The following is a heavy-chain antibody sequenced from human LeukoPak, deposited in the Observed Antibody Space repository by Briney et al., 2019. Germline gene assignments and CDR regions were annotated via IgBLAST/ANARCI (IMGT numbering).Heavy chain of an antibody. Sequence: PGGSLRLSCAASGFTFSSYAMHWVRQAPGKGLEWAAVISYDGSNKYYADSVKGRFTISRDNSKNTLYLQMNSLRAEDTAVYYCARDVRRDGYNVIDYWGHGTLVTVSS. CDR1: GFTFSSYA. CDR3: ARDVRRDGYNVIDY. CDR2: ISYDGSNK. V-gene: IGHV3-30-3*01. J-gene: IGHJ4*01. D-gene: IGHD5-24*01.